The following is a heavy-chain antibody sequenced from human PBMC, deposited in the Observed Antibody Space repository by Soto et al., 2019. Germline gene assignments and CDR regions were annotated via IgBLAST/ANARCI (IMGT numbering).Heavy chain of an antibody. J-gene: IGHJ6*02. CDR3: AYDFWSGPMGMDV. CDR2: IIPIFGTA. D-gene: IGHD3-3*01. Sequence: SVKVSCKASGGTFSSYAISWVRQAPGQGLEWMGGIIPIFGTANYAQKFQGRVTITADKSTSTAYMELSSLRSEDTAVYYCAYDFWSGPMGMDVWGQGTTVTDSS. CDR1: GGTFSSYA. V-gene: IGHV1-69*06.